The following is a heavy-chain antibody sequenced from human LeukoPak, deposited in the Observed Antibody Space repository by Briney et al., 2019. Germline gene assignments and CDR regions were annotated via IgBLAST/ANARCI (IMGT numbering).Heavy chain of an antibody. D-gene: IGHD4-17*01. CDR2: ISGSGGST. CDR3: AKEITVTTLVGYYYYGMDV. J-gene: IGHJ6*02. V-gene: IGHV3-23*01. Sequence: GGSLRLSCAASGFTFSSYAMSWVRQAPGKGLEWVSAISGSGGSTYYADSVKGRFTISRDNSKNTLYLQMNSLRAEDTAVCYCAKEITVTTLVGYYYYGMDVWGQGTTVTVSS. CDR1: GFTFSSYA.